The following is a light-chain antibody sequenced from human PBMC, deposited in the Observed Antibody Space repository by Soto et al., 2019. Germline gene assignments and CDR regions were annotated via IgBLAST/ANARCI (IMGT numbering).Light chain of an antibody. CDR3: SSYTTSSTLV. V-gene: IGLV2-14*01. J-gene: IGLJ1*01. Sequence: QSVLTQPASVSGSPEQSITISCTGTSSDVGGFNYVSWYQQHPGKAPQLIISGISNRPSGVSNRFSGSKSGNTASLTISGLQADDEADYYCSSYTTSSTLVFGPGTNLTVL. CDR1: SSDVGGFNY. CDR2: GIS.